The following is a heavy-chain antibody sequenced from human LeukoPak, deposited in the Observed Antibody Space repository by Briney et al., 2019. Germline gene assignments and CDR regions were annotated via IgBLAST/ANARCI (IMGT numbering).Heavy chain of an antibody. Sequence: SETLSLTCTVSGGSMSSYYWNWIRQPPGKGLEWIGYIYYSGSTNHNPSLKSRVTISVDTCKNQFSLKLSSVTAADTAVYYCARDYAITMIVVVIGTGAFDIWGQGTMVTVSS. V-gene: IGHV4-59*12. J-gene: IGHJ3*02. CDR1: GGSMSSYY. CDR3: ARDYAITMIVVVIGTGAFDI. D-gene: IGHD3-22*01. CDR2: IYYSGST.